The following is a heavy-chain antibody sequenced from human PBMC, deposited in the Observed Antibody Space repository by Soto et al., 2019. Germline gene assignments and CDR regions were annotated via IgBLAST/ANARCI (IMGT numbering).Heavy chain of an antibody. Sequence: ESGGGFVQPGESLRLSCAASGFTFRLSAMSWVRQAPGRGLEWVSSISGGGSSTDYAESVKGRFTISRDNSKNTVHLQMNSLRAEDTAVYYCAKGPEYDILTGCDFWGQGALVTVSS. D-gene: IGHD3-9*01. V-gene: IGHV3-23*01. J-gene: IGHJ4*02. CDR3: AKGPEYDILTGCDF. CDR1: GFTFRLSA. CDR2: ISGGGSST.